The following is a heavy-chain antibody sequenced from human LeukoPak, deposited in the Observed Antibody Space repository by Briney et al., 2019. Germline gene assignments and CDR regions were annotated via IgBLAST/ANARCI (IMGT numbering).Heavy chain of an antibody. V-gene: IGHV3-23*01. Sequence: GGSLRLSCAASGFTFNNYAMSWVRQAPEKGLEWVSTISGSDDNTYYADSVKGRFTISRDISKNTLYLQMNSLRADDTAVYYCANDFDHWGQGTLVTVSS. CDR2: ISGSDDNT. CDR1: GFTFNNYA. J-gene: IGHJ4*02. CDR3: ANDFDH.